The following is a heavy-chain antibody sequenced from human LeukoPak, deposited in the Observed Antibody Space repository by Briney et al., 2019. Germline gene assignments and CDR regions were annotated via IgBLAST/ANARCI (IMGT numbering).Heavy chain of an antibody. D-gene: IGHD1-26*01. V-gene: IGHV4-38-2*02. Sequence: SETLSLTCTVSGYSISSGYYWGWIRQPPGKGLEWIGSIYHSGSTYYNPSLKSRVTISVDTSKNQFSLKLSSVTAADTAVYYCARADEWELLFWGFDYWGQGTLVTVSS. J-gene: IGHJ4*02. CDR1: GYSISSGYY. CDR2: IYHSGST. CDR3: ARADEWELLFWGFDY.